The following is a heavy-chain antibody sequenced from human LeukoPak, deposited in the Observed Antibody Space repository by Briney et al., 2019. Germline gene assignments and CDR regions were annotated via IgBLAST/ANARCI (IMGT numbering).Heavy chain of an antibody. Sequence: ASVKVSCKASGGTFSSYAISWARQAPGQGLEWMGRIIPIFGTANYAQKFQGRVTITTDESTSTAYMELSSLRSEDTAVYYCARDDGYLSYYYYYMDVWGKGTTVTVSS. V-gene: IGHV1-69*05. D-gene: IGHD3-22*01. CDR1: GGTFSSYA. CDR3: ARDDGYLSYYYYYMDV. J-gene: IGHJ6*03. CDR2: IIPIFGTA.